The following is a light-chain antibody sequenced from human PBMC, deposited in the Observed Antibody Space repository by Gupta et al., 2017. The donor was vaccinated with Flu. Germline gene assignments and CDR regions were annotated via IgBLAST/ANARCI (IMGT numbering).Light chain of an antibody. CDR2: DAS. J-gene: IGKJ1*01. V-gene: IGKV3D-20*01. CDR3: QHYASGPRT. Sequence: PATLWVPGGGSTTTCSGSRQSTTTYLAWYQQKPGRAPRLLIYDASNRATGIADRFSGSGSGTDFTLTMSRLQPEDFAGYYCQHYASGPRTFGPGTKVEIK. CDR1: QSTTTY.